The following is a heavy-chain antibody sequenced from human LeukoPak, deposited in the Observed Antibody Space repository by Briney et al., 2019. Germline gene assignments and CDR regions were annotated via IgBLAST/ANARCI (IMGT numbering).Heavy chain of an antibody. Sequence: ASVKVSCKASGYTFTSYGISWVRQAPGQGLEWMGWISAYNGNTNYAQKLQDRVTMTRDTATSTGYMELRSLRSDDTAVYYCARGSYYAILTGFRTHRPFDYWGQGTLVTVSS. D-gene: IGHD3-9*01. CDR3: ARGSYYAILTGFRTHRPFDY. J-gene: IGHJ4*02. V-gene: IGHV1-18*01. CDR2: ISAYNGNT. CDR1: GYTFTSYG.